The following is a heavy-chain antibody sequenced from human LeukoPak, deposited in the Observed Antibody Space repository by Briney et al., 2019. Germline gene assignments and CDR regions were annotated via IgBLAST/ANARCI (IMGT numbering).Heavy chain of an antibody. Sequence: SETLSLTCTVSGGSISSYYWSWIRQPPGKGLEWIGYIYTSGSTNYNPSLKSRVTISVDTSKNQFSLKLSSVTAADTAVYYCARRSSSTAWFDPWGQGTLVTVSS. D-gene: IGHD2-2*01. CDR3: ARRSSSTAWFDP. V-gene: IGHV4-4*09. CDR1: GGSISSYY. J-gene: IGHJ5*02. CDR2: IYTSGST.